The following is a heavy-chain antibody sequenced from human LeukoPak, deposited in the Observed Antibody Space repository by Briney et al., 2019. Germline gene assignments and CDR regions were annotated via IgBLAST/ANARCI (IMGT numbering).Heavy chain of an antibody. J-gene: IGHJ4*02. V-gene: IGHV3-11*01. D-gene: IGHD5-12*01. CDR2: ISNSGSTV. CDR1: GFTFSDYY. Sequence: KSGGSLRLSCAASGFTFSDYYMSWIRQAPGKGLEWISYISNSGSTVYYADSVKGRFTISRDNAKNSVYVEMHSLRAEDTAVYYCARDRQPSSYEGLNSWGQGTLVTDSS. CDR3: ARDRQPSSYEGLNS.